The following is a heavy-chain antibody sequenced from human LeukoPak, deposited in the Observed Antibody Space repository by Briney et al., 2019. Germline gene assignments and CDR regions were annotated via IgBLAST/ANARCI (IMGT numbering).Heavy chain of an antibody. Sequence: ASVKVSCKASGYTFTGHYIHWVRQAPGQGLEWMGWINPNGGDTNYAQKFQGRVTMTRDTSISTAYLESNGLTADDTAVYFYAKDDPHQRFDSWGQGTLVTVSS. CDR1: GYTFTGHY. J-gene: IGHJ4*02. CDR2: INPNGGDT. CDR3: AKDDPHQRFDS. V-gene: IGHV1-2*02. D-gene: IGHD2-2*01.